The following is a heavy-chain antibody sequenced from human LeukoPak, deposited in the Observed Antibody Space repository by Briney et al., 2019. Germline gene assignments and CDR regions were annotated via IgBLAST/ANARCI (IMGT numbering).Heavy chain of an antibody. V-gene: IGHV1-46*01. Sequence: ASVKVSCKASGGTFSSYAISWVRQAPGQGLEWMGIFNPSGAGTNYAQKSQGRVAMTRDMSTSTVYMELSSLRSEDTAVYYCARAGYSYGSGWFDPWGQGTLVTVSS. D-gene: IGHD5-18*01. CDR1: GGTFSSYA. CDR3: ARAGYSYGSGWFDP. J-gene: IGHJ5*02. CDR2: FNPSGAGT.